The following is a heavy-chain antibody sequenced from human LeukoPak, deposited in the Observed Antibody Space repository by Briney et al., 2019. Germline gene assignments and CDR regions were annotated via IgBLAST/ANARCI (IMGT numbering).Heavy chain of an antibody. CDR1: GFTISLYG. Sequence: PGRSLTLSCAASGFTISLYGRQCVRQAPSKGLEWVTVISNDEGNKHSAYSVNGPLTIYRDKTKTSLDLQMNSLRAEDTAVYYCANDRSIAAADYYFDYWGQGTPVTVSS. D-gene: IGHD6-13*01. CDR3: ANDRSIAAADYYFDY. CDR2: ISNDEGNK. V-gene: IGHV3-30*18. J-gene: IGHJ4*02.